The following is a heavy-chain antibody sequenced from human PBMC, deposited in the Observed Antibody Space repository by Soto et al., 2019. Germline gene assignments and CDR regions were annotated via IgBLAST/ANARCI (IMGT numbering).Heavy chain of an antibody. Sequence: PSETLSLTCTVSGGSISSSGYSWAWIRQPPGKGLEWIGTIYHSGSSYYNPSLKSRLTISVDTSKNQFSLKLSSVTAADTAVYYCARGRNRRRGWYEYYYGMDVWGQGTTVTVSS. CDR1: GGSISSSGYS. V-gene: IGHV4-39*07. CDR3: ARGRNRRRGWYEYYYGMDV. D-gene: IGHD6-19*01. CDR2: IYHSGSS. J-gene: IGHJ6*02.